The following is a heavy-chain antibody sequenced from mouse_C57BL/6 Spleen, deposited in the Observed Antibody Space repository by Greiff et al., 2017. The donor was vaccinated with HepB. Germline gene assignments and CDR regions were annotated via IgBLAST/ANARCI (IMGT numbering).Heavy chain of an antibody. CDR3: ASYGSSLDYFDY. V-gene: IGHV1-72*01. CDR1: GYTFTSYW. D-gene: IGHD1-1*01. CDR2: IDPNSGGT. J-gene: IGHJ2*01. Sequence: VQLQQPGAELVKPGASVKLSCKASGYTFTSYWMHWVKQRPGRGLEWIRRIDPNSGGTKYNEKFKSKATLTVDKPSSTAYMQLSSLTSEDSAVYYCASYGSSLDYFDYWGQGTTLTVSS.